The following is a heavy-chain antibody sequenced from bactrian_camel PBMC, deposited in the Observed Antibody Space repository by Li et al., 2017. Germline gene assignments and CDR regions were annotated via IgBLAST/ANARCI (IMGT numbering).Heavy chain of an antibody. CDR2: IVGDGTT. V-gene: IGHV3S53*01. J-gene: IGHJ6*01. CDR3: AADPIPRSMGFPPKCGNDFGY. CDR1: GFISAGQC. Sequence: HVQLVESGGGSVQAGGSLRLSCQITGFISAGQCMGWFRLAPGKEREGVAAIVGDGTTTYADSVKGRFTISRDNAKNTLYLQMNSLKPEDTAIYYCAADPIPRSMGFPPKCGNDFGYWGQGTQVTVS. D-gene: IGHD3*01.